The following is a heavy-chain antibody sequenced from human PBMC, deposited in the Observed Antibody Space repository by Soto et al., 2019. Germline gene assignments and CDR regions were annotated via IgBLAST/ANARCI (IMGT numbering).Heavy chain of an antibody. Sequence: PGGSLRLSCVASGLTLSNCVMTWVRQAPGEGLEWVSSITGSGDSINYADSVKGRFIISRDKSENTLYLRMTRLRAEDTAVYYCATPYYDTNPAAFDIWGQGTMVTVSS. V-gene: IGHV3-23*01. J-gene: IGHJ3*02. CDR1: GLTLSNCV. D-gene: IGHD3-22*01. CDR3: ATPYYDTNPAAFDI. CDR2: ITGSGDSI.